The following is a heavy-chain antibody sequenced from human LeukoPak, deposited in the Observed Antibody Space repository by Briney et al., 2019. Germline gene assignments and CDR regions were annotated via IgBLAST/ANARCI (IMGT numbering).Heavy chain of an antibody. CDR3: ARCYYDSSGHCVC. V-gene: IGHV1-18*01. CDR1: GYTFTNYA. CDR2: IRAYNGNT. J-gene: IGHJ4*02. Sequence: ASVKVSCKAAGYTFTNYAISWVRQAPGQGLEWMEWIRAYNGNTGYAQKFQGRVTMTTDTSTNTAYLDLKSVRSDDTAVYYCARCYYDSSGHCVCCGQGTL. D-gene: IGHD3-22*01.